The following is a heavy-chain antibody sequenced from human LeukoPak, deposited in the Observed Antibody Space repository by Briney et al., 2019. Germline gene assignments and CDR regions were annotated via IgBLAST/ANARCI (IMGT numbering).Heavy chain of an antibody. D-gene: IGHD3-16*02. Sequence: GGSLRISCAASGFAFSNYAMHWVRQAPGKGLQWVAVISYDGTKKYYADSLKGRFTISRDNSKNTLYLRMNSLRTEDTAVYYCAIGDGLGELSSSFDHWGQGTLVTVSS. J-gene: IGHJ4*02. CDR1: GFAFSNYA. V-gene: IGHV3-30*04. CDR2: ISYDGTKK. CDR3: AIGDGLGELSSSFDH.